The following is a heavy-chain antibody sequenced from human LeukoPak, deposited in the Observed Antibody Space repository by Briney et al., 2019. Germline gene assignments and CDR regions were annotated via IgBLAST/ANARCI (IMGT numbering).Heavy chain of an antibody. D-gene: IGHD3-22*01. J-gene: IGHJ4*02. CDR2: MNPNSGNT. CDR3: ARVTHSNPWLLLPGDREDPSDY. CDR1: GYTFTSYD. V-gene: IGHV1-8*01. Sequence: ASVNVSCKASGYTFTSYDINWVRQATGQGLEWMGWMNPNSGNTGYAQKFQGRVTMTRNTSISTAYLELSSLRSEDTAVYYCARVTHSNPWLLLPGDREDPSDYWGQGTLVTVSS.